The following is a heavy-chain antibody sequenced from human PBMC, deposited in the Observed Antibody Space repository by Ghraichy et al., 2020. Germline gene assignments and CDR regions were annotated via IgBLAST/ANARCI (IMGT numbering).Heavy chain of an antibody. Sequence: GGSLRLSCAASGFTFSSYSMNWVRQAPGKGLEWVSSISSSSSYIYYADSVKGRFTISRDNAKNSLYLQMNSLRAEDTAVYYCAREGYMVRGVWDYWGQGTLVTVSS. CDR3: AREGYMVRGVWDY. CDR2: ISSSSSYI. D-gene: IGHD3-10*01. CDR1: GFTFSSYS. V-gene: IGHV3-21*01. J-gene: IGHJ4*02.